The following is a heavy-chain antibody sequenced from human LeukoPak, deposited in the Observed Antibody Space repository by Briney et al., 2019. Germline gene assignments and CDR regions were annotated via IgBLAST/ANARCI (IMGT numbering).Heavy chain of an antibody. CDR1: EFSVGSNY. Sequence: PGGSLRLSCAASEFSVGSNYMTWVRQAPGKGLEWVSLIYSGGSTYYADSVKGRFTISRDNSKNTLYLQMNSLRAEDTAVYYCAKGLIAVAGIDYWGQGTLVTVSS. CDR2: IYSGGST. J-gene: IGHJ4*02. V-gene: IGHV3-66*01. D-gene: IGHD6-19*01. CDR3: AKGLIAVAGIDY.